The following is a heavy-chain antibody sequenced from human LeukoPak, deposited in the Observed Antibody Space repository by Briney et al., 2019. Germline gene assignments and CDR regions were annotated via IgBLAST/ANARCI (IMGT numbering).Heavy chain of an antibody. V-gene: IGHV3-53*01. CDR3: VRKNQDFNAAFDI. D-gene: IGHD1-14*01. CDR1: GFTVSNSY. CDR2: TYSDGNT. J-gene: IGHJ3*02. Sequence: PGGSLRLSCAASGFTVSNSYVSWVRQAPGKGLEWVSITYSDGNTNYAVSVKGRFTISRDTSQNTLSLQMNSLRAEDTAVYYCVRKNQDFNAAFDIWGQGTVVTVSS.